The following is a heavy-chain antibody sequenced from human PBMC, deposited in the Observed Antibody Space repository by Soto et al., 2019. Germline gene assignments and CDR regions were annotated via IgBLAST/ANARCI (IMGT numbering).Heavy chain of an antibody. CDR3: ARGHGSGSTYYYYYMDV. D-gene: IGHD3-10*01. CDR1: GGSFSGYY. Sequence: SETLSLTCAVYGGSFSGYYWSWIRQPPGKGLKRIGEINHSGSTNYNPSLKSRVTISVDTSMNQFSLKLSSVTAADTSVYFCARGHGSGSTYYYYYMDVWGKGTTVTVSS. CDR2: INHSGST. V-gene: IGHV4-34*01. J-gene: IGHJ6*03.